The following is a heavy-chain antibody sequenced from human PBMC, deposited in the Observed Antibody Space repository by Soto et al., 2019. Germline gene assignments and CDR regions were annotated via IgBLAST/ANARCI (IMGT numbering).Heavy chain of an antibody. V-gene: IGHV3-21*01. CDR3: ASRSPLDP. CDR2: ISSSSSCI. CDR1: GFTFSSYS. Sequence: GGSLRLSCAASGFTFSSYSMNWVRQAPGKGLEWVSSISSSSSCIYYADSVKGRLTISRDNAKNSLYLQMNSLRAEDTAVYYCASRSPLDPWGQGTLVTVSS. J-gene: IGHJ5*02.